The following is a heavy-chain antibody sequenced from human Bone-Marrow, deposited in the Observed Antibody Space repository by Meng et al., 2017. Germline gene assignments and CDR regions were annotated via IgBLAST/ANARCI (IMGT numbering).Heavy chain of an antibody. J-gene: IGHJ5*02. D-gene: IGHD3-10*01. CDR2: MNPNSGNT. CDR1: GYTFTSYD. CDR3: ARVSVRGVIRWFDP. Sequence: QVRLVEAGAEVKKPGASVQVSCKASGYTFTSYDINWVRQATGQGLEWMGWMNPNSGNTGYAQKFQGSVTMTRDTSISTAYMELSRLRSDDTAVYYCARVSVRGVIRWFDPWAQGTLVTVSS. V-gene: IGHV1-8*01.